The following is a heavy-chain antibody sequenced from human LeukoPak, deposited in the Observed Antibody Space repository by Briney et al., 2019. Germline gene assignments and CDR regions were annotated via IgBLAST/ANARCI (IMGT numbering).Heavy chain of an antibody. Sequence: GGSLRLSCAASGFTFSSSNLNWVRQAPGKGLEWVSYISSGSSTIYYADSVKGRFTISRDNAKNSLYLQMTSLRDEDTAVYYCARAGHYATYYFDYWGQGTLVTVSS. CDR1: GFTFSSSN. J-gene: IGHJ4*02. CDR3: ARAGHYATYYFDY. CDR2: ISSGSSTI. V-gene: IGHV3-48*02. D-gene: IGHD3-16*01.